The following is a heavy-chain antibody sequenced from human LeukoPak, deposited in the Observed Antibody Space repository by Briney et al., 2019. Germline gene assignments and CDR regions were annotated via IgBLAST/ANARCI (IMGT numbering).Heavy chain of an antibody. Sequence: SGTLSLTCTVSGGSISPYFWSWIRPPPGKGLEWIGYISYSGSTNYNPSLKSRVTISVDTSKNQFSLQLSSVTAADTAVYYCARDDYRGVTNFDPWGQGTLVTVSS. D-gene: IGHD3-10*01. J-gene: IGHJ5*02. CDR3: ARDDYRGVTNFDP. V-gene: IGHV4-59*01. CDR2: ISYSGST. CDR1: GGSISPYF.